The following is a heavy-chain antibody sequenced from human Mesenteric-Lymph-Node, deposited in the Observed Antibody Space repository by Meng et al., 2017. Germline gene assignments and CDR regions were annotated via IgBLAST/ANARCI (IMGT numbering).Heavy chain of an antibody. Sequence: GESLKISCAASGFTFSSYSMNWVRQAPGKGLEWVSSISSSSSYIYYADSVKGRFTISRDNAKNSLYLQMNSLRAEDTAVYYCARDGAARGNYDSSGYWDWGQGTLVTV. V-gene: IGHV3-21*01. J-gene: IGHJ4*02. CDR3: ARDGAARGNYDSSGYWD. CDR1: GFTFSSYS. CDR2: ISSSSSYI. D-gene: IGHD3-22*01.